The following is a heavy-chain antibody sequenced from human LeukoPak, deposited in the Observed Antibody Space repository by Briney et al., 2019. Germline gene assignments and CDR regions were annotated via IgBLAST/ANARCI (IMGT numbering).Heavy chain of an antibody. D-gene: IGHD3-3*01. CDR1: GYTFTSYA. Sequence: GASVKVSCKACGYTFTSYAMYWVRQAPGQRLEWMGWINAGNGNTKYSQKFQGRVTITRDTSASTAYMELSSLRSEDTAVYYCARAIDFWSGSYFDYWGQGTLVTVSS. J-gene: IGHJ4*02. CDR3: ARAIDFWSGSYFDY. V-gene: IGHV1-3*01. CDR2: INAGNGNT.